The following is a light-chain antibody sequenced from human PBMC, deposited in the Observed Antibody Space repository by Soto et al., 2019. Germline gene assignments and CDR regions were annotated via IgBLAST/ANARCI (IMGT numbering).Light chain of an antibody. CDR1: QSISIW. CDR2: DAS. CDR3: QQYDSYSPWT. J-gene: IGKJ1*01. Sequence: DIQMTQSPSTLSASVGDRVTITCRASQSISIWLAWYQQKPGKAPKLLIYDASNLESGVPSRFTGSGAGTELTLTISSLQPDDFATYYCQQYDSYSPWTFGQGTKVEIK. V-gene: IGKV1-5*01.